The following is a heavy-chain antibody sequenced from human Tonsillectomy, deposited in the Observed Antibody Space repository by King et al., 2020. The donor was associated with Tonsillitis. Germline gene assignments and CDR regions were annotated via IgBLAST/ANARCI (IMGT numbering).Heavy chain of an antibody. CDR3: ARISPEIAAAGLDAFDI. J-gene: IGHJ3*02. V-gene: IGHV2-26*01. D-gene: IGHD6-13*01. CDR1: GFSLSNARMG. Sequence: TLKESGPVLVKPTETLTLTCTVSGFSLSNARMGVSWIRQPPGKALEWLAHIFSNDEKSYSTSLKSRLTISKDTSKSQVVLTMTNMDPVDTATYYCARISPEIAAAGLDAFDIWGQGTMVTVSS. CDR2: IFSNDEK.